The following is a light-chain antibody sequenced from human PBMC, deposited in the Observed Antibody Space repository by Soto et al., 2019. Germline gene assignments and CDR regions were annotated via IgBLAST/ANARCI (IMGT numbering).Light chain of an antibody. CDR3: QQYRTYSRT. V-gene: IGKV1-5*03. CDR1: QSLSSW. Sequence: DIQMTQSPSTLSASVGDRVTITCRASQSLSSWLAWYQQKPGKATNLLIYKAASLESGVPSRFSGSGSGTEFTLTISSLQPDDFATYYCQQYRTYSRTFGQGTKVEI. CDR2: KAA. J-gene: IGKJ1*01.